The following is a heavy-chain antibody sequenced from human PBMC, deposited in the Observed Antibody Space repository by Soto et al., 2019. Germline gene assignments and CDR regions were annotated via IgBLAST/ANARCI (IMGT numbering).Heavy chain of an antibody. J-gene: IGHJ6*02. Sequence: QVQLVESGGGLVKAGGSLRLSCAASGFNFRDYYMHWMRQAPGKGLEWVSNIESSSYTHNADSVKGRFTVSRDNAKNSLYRQMNSLRAEATAVYYCTREYFYGMDVWGQGTTVTVSS. CDR3: TREYFYGMDV. V-gene: IGHV3-11*05. CDR1: GFNFRDYY. CDR2: IESSSYT.